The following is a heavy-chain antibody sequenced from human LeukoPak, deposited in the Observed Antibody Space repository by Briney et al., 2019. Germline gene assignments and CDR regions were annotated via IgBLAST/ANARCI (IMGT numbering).Heavy chain of an antibody. CDR1: GYFISSGYY. J-gene: IGHJ4*02. CDR2: IYHSGST. CDR3: ARGVLY. V-gene: IGHV4-38-2*02. D-gene: IGHD2-8*01. Sequence: PSETLSLTCTVSGYFISSGYYWGWIRQPPGKGLEWIGSIYHSGSTYYNPSLKSRVTISVDTSKNQFSLKLSSVTAADTAVYYCARGVLYWGQGTLVTVSS.